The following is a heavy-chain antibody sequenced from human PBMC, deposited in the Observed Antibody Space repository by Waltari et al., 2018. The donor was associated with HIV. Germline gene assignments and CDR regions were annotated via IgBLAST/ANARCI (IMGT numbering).Heavy chain of an antibody. CDR2: FDPEGDET. Sequence: QVVLIESGAEAKQPRGSVQVSCKVAGYSLTQLPRHWVRPAPGKGLEWMGGFDPEGDETIYAQKFQGRLSMTEDTSTDTAYMELRGLRSDDTAVYYCASNDRPVYFFDYWSHGTLVTVSS. D-gene: IGHD3-9*01. J-gene: IGHJ4*01. CDR3: ASNDRPVYFFDY. CDR1: GYSLTQLP. V-gene: IGHV1-24*01.